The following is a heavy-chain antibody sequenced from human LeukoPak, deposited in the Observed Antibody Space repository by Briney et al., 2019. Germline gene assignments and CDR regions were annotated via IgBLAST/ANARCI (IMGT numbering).Heavy chain of an antibody. V-gene: IGHV1-2*02. Sequence: SVKVSCKASGYTFTDYFIHWVRQAPGQGLEWMGWINPNIGDASYAQKFQDRVTMTRDRSINTAYMELSRLTSDDTAVYYCARMALDGGDSIGFDSWGQGTLVTVSS. CDR3: ARMALDGGDSIGFDS. D-gene: IGHD2-21*02. CDR2: INPNIGDA. CDR1: GYTFTDYF. J-gene: IGHJ5*01.